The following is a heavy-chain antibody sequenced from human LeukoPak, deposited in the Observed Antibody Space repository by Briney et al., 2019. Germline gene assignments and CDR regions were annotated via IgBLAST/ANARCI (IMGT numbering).Heavy chain of an antibody. V-gene: IGHV1-3*01. J-gene: IGHJ4*02. D-gene: IGHD3-22*01. CDR3: ARAHYYDSSGYYLDY. CDR2: INAGNGNT. Sequence: GASVKVSCKASGYTFTSYAMHWVRQAPGQRLEWMGWINAGNGNTKYSQKFQGRVTITRDTSASTAYMELSSLRSEDTAVYYCARAHYYDSSGYYLDYWGQGTLVTVSS. CDR1: GYTFTSYA.